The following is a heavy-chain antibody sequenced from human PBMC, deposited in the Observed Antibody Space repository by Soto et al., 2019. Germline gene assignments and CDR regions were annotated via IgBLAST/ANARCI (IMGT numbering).Heavy chain of an antibody. D-gene: IGHD6-19*01. J-gene: IGHJ4*02. V-gene: IGHV3-15*01. CDR1: GFTFSNAW. CDR3: AESSGEDQISFDY. Sequence: LRLSCAASGFTFSNAWMSWVRQAPGKGLEWVGRIKSKTDGGTTDYAAPVKGRFTISRDDSKNTLYLQMNSLKTEDTAVYYCAESSGEDQISFDYWGQGTLVTVSS. CDR2: IKSKTDGGTT.